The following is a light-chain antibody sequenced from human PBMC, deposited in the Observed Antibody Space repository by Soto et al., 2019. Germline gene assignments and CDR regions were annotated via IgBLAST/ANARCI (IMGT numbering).Light chain of an antibody. V-gene: IGLV2-14*03. CDR1: SSDVGLYDF. Sequence: QSALTQPASVSGSPGQSITISCTGASSDVGLYDFVSWYQHHPGKAPKLMIYHVTYRPSGVSNRYSGSKSGNSASLTISGPQADDEADYYCCSLTTSHTYVFGRGTKLPVL. J-gene: IGLJ1*01. CDR2: HVT. CDR3: CSLTTSHTYV.